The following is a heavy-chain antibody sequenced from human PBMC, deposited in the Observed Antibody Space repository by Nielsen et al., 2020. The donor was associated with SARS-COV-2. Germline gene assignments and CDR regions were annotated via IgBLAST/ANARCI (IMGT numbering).Heavy chain of an antibody. J-gene: IGHJ6*02. CDR2: ISYDGSNK. V-gene: IGHV3-30*04. CDR3: ARERRGSVTTVDRYYYYGMDV. D-gene: IGHD4-17*01. CDR1: GFTFSSYA. Sequence: GESLKISCAAPGFTFSSYAMHWVRQAPGKGLEWVAVISYDGSNKYYADSVKGRFTISRDNSKNTLYLQMNSLRAEDTAVYYCARERRGSVTTVDRYYYYGMDVWGQGTTVTVSS.